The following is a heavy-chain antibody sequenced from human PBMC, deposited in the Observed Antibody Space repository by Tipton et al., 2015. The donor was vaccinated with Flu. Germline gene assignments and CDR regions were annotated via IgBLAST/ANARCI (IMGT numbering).Heavy chain of an antibody. CDR2: IYYSGST. CDR1: GDSIRNDYF. Sequence: LRLSCTVSGDSIRNDYFWGWIRQPPGKGLEWIGYIYYSGSTNYNPSLKSRVTISVDTSKNQFSLKLSSVTAADTAVYYCARDFKQQLAFDYWGQGTLVTVSS. J-gene: IGHJ4*02. CDR3: ARDFKQQLAFDY. D-gene: IGHD6-13*01. V-gene: IGHV4-59*01.